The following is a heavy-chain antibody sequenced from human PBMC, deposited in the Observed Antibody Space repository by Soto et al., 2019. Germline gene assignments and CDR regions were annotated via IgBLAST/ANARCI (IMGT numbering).Heavy chain of an antibody. CDR1: GGIFSSFS. V-gene: IGHV1-69*01. D-gene: IGHD2-2*01. Sequence: QVQLVQSGAEVKTPGSSVEVSCKASGGIFSSFSITWVRQVPGHGLEWMGGIIPMTGTPNYAEKFQGRLTRTADASTRRAYWIPMSLKSADTPLYYCARGPVSPGRTSWLGPWGEGPVVMVSS. CDR2: IIPMTGTP. CDR3: ARGPVSPGRTSWLGP. J-gene: IGHJ5*02.